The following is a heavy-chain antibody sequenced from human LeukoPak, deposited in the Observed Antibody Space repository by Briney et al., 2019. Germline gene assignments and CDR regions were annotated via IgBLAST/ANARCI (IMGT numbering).Heavy chain of an antibody. D-gene: IGHD2-2*01. Sequence: GASVKVSCKASGYTFTGYCMHWVRQAPGQGLEWMGWINPNSGGTNYAQKFQGRVTMTRDTSISTAYMELSRLRSDDTAVYYCARGGIVVVPAAENWFDPWGQGTLVTVSS. J-gene: IGHJ5*02. CDR1: GYTFTGYC. V-gene: IGHV1-2*02. CDR3: ARGGIVVVPAAENWFDP. CDR2: INPNSGGT.